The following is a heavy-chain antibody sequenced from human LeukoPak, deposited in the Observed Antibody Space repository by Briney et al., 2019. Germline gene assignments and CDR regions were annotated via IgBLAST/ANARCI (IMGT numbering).Heavy chain of an antibody. D-gene: IGHD6-19*01. CDR1: GFTFSTYW. CDR3: VAGSGWLPDY. J-gene: IGHJ4*02. V-gene: IGHV3-7*01. Sequence: GGSLRLSCAASGFTFSTYWMNWVRQAPEKGLEWVANIEKDGSEKNYVDSVRGRFTISRDNAKNSLYLQMNSLRAEDTAVYFCVAGSGWLPDYWGQGTLVIVSS. CDR2: IEKDGSEK.